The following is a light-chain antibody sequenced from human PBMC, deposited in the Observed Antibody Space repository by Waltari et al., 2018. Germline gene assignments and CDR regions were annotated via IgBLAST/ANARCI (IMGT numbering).Light chain of an antibody. V-gene: IGKV4-1*01. CDR3: QQYYGSPFT. CDR1: QSVLYSSNNKND. Sequence: DIVMTQSPDSLAVSLGERATINCKSSQSVLYSSNNKNDLAWYQQKPGQPPKLLIYWASTRESGVPDRFSGSGSGTDFTLTISSLQAEDVAVYYCQQYYGSPFTFGPGTKVDIK. J-gene: IGKJ3*01. CDR2: WAS.